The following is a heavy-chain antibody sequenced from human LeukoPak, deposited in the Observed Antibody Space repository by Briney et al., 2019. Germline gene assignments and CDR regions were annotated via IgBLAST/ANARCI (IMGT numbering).Heavy chain of an antibody. CDR3: ARNQRRLDY. Sequence: GGSLRLSCAASGFTFSSYSMNWVRQAPGKGLEWVSYISSSSSTIYYADSVKGRFTISRDNAKNSLYLQMNSLRAEDTAVYYCARNQRRLDYWGQGTLVTVSS. D-gene: IGHD1-14*01. V-gene: IGHV3-48*04. CDR1: GFTFSSYS. J-gene: IGHJ4*02. CDR2: ISSSSSTI.